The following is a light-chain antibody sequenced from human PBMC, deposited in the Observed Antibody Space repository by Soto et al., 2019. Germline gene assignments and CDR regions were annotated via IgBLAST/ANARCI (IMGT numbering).Light chain of an antibody. CDR2: DAS. CDR1: QSVSSNF. V-gene: IGKV3-20*01. CDR3: QQYGSSPRT. Sequence: EIVLTQSPGTLSLSPGERATFSCMASQSVSSNFLAWYQQKPGQAPRLLIFDASNRATGIPDRFSGSGSGTDFTLTISRLEPEDFAVYYCQQYGSSPRTFGQGTKVDIK. J-gene: IGKJ1*01.